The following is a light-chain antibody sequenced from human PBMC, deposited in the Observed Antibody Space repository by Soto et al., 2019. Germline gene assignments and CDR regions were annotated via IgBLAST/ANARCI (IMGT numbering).Light chain of an antibody. V-gene: IGLV2-11*01. CDR1: NSDVGYYDY. Sequence: QSVLTQPHSVSGSPGQSVAISCTGTNSDVGYYDYVSWYQQHPGKAPKLIISDVTKRPSGVPARFSGSKSSNTASLTISGLQAEDEADYYCCSYSGTYTVVFGGGTKVTVL. CDR2: DVT. CDR3: CSYSGTYTVV. J-gene: IGLJ3*02.